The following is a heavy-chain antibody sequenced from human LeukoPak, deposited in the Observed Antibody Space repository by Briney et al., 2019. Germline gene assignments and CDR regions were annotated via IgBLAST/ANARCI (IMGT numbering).Heavy chain of an antibody. Sequence: PSETLSLTCTVSGGSISTSNYYWGWIRQPPGKGLEWIGNIFYSGSTYYSPSVRSRVTIPLDTSRNQFSLKLSSVTAADTAGYYCARDPPGLRYFAPPGLEGGATDDYWGQGTLVTVSS. CDR1: GGSISTSNYY. D-gene: IGHD3-9*01. J-gene: IGHJ4*02. CDR2: IFYSGST. V-gene: IGHV4-39*07. CDR3: ARDPPGLRYFAPPGLEGGATDDY.